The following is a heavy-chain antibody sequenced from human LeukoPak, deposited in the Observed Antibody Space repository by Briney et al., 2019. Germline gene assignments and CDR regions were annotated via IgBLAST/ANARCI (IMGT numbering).Heavy chain of an antibody. CDR3: LGGTGWIFDY. V-gene: IGHV3-53*01. Sequence: GGSLRLSCAASGFTVSGTYMSWVRQAPGKGLEWVSVIYKDAKMYYIDSVKGRFTISRDNTKNSLYLQMNSLRAEDTAVYYCLGGTGWIFDYWGRGTLVTVSS. D-gene: IGHD6-19*01. CDR1: GFTVSGTY. J-gene: IGHJ4*02. CDR2: IYKDAKM.